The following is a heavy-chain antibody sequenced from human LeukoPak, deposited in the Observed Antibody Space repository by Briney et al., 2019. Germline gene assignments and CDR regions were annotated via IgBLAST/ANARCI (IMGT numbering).Heavy chain of an antibody. J-gene: IGHJ4*02. CDR2: ISYDGSNK. CDR3: AREQWFDY. D-gene: IGHD6-19*01. Sequence: GGSLRLSCAASGFTFSSYAMHWVHQAPGKGLEWVAVISYDGSNKYYADSVKGRFTISRDNSKNTLYLQMNSLRAEDTAVYYCAREQWFDYWGQGTLVTVSS. V-gene: IGHV3-30*04. CDR1: GFTFSSYA.